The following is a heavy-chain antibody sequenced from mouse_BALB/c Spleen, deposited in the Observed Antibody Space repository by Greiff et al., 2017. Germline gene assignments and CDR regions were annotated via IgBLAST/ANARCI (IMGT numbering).Heavy chain of an antibody. CDR1: GYTFSSYW. J-gene: IGHJ4*01. Sequence: QVQLKESGAELMKPGASVKISCKATGYTFSSYWIEWVKQRPGHGLEWIGEILPGSGSTNYNEKFKGKATFTADTSSNTAYMQLSSLTSEDSAVYYCARQDYYYGAMDYWGQGTSVTVSS. CDR2: ILPGSGST. CDR3: ARQDYYYGAMDY. D-gene: IGHD1-1*01. V-gene: IGHV1-9*01.